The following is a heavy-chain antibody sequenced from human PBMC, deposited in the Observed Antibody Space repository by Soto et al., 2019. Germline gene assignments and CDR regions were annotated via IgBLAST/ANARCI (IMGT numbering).Heavy chain of an antibody. CDR3: ARQVAAAGRSDY. J-gene: IGHJ4*02. CDR2: IYPGDSDI. D-gene: IGHD6-13*01. CDR1: GYTFTTYW. Sequence: GESLKISCKASGYTFTTYWIAWVRQMPGEGLEWMGTIYPGDSDIRYSPSFQGQVAISADESISTAYLQWSSLKASDTAMYYCARQVAAAGRSDYWGQGTLVTVSS. V-gene: IGHV5-51*01.